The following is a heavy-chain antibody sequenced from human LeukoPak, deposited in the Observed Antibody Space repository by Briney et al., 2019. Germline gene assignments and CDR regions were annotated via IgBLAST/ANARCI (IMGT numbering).Heavy chain of an antibody. D-gene: IGHD6-13*01. V-gene: IGHV4-4*07. CDR2: IYTSWST. Sequence: SETLSPTCTVSGGSISSYYWSWIRQPAGKGQEWIGRIYTSWSTNYNPSLKSRVTMSVDTSNNQVSLKLSSVTAADTAVYYCARGRYSSSWFPDYWGQGTLVTVSS. CDR1: GGSISSYY. CDR3: ARGRYSSSWFPDY. J-gene: IGHJ4*02.